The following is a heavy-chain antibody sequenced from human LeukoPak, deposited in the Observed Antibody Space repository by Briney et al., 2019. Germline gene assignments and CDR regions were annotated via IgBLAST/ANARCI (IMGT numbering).Heavy chain of an antibody. Sequence: GSLRLSCAASRFTVSSNYMSWIRQPAGKGLEWIGRIYSSGSTDYNPSLESRATISADTSKNLLFLDLSSVTAADTAVYYCARDGYRVTGYYYYLDVWGKGTTVTVSS. CDR1: RFTVSSNY. V-gene: IGHV4-4*07. J-gene: IGHJ6*03. CDR2: IYSSGST. CDR3: ARDGYRVTGYYYYLDV. D-gene: IGHD5-12*01.